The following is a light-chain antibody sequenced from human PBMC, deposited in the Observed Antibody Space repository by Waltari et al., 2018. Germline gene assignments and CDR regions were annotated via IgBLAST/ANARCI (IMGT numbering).Light chain of an antibody. V-gene: IGKV1-39*01. CDR1: QNINYY. Sequence: DIQMTQSPSSLSASVGDSVTVNCRAIQNINYYLNWYQQKPGKAPELLIYAASSLQEGVPSRFGGSGSGTYFTLTISSLQPEDFATYYCQQSHSTPRTFGQGTKVEI. J-gene: IGKJ1*01. CDR3: QQSHSTPRT. CDR2: AAS.